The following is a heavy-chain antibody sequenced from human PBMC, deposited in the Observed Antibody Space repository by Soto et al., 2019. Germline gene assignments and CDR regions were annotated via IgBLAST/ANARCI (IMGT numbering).Heavy chain of an antibody. D-gene: IGHD1-26*01. V-gene: IGHV1-18*04. CDR3: AARLEWELLHTTEFDI. CDR2: ISAYNGNT. CDR1: GYTFTSYG. Sequence: ASVKVSCKASGYTFTSYGISWVRQAPGQGLEWMGWISAYNGNTNYAQKLQGRVTMTTDTSTSTAYMELRSLRSDDTAVYYCAARLEWELLHTTEFDIWGRGTMVTVSS. J-gene: IGHJ3*02.